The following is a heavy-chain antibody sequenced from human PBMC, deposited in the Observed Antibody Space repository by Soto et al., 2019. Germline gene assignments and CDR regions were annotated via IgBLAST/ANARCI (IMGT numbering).Heavy chain of an antibody. CDR1: GGTFRSYA. Sequence: QVQLVQSGAEVREPGSSVKVSCEASGGTFRSYAINWVRQAPGQGLEWMGGIIPMFGKPNYAEKFRGRVTIGADESTHTADMEVTRLKSENSDVYYCARSMETNYFYCMDVWGLGTTVTVSS. CDR3: ARSMETNYFYCMDV. J-gene: IGHJ6*02. CDR2: IIPMFGKP. V-gene: IGHV1-69*01. D-gene: IGHD2-8*01.